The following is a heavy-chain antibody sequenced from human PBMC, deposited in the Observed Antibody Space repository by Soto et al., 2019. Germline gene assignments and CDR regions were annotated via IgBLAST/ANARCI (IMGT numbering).Heavy chain of an antibody. V-gene: IGHV3-72*01. Sequence: EVQLVESGGGLVQPGGSLRLSCAASGFTFSDHYMDWVRQAPGKGLEWVGRTRNKANSYTTEYAASVKGRFTISRDDSKNSLYLQMNSLKTEDTAVYYCVGPYDSSGYYGRGAFDIWGQGTMVTVSS. CDR1: GFTFSDHY. CDR2: TRNKANSYTT. J-gene: IGHJ3*02. CDR3: VGPYDSSGYYGRGAFDI. D-gene: IGHD3-22*01.